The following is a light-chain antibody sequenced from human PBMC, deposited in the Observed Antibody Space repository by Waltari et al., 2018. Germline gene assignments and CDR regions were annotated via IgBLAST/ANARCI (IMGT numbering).Light chain of an antibody. CDR2: VGS. Sequence: DIVMTQSPVSRTVTPGEPASISCRPSQSLLDSNGYNYLDWYLQKPGQSPQILIYVGSNRASGVPDRFSGSGSGTDFTLKISRVEAEDAGVYYCMEALQSVTFGQGTRLEIK. CDR3: MEALQSVT. V-gene: IGKV2-28*01. CDR1: QSLLDSNGYNY. J-gene: IGKJ5*01.